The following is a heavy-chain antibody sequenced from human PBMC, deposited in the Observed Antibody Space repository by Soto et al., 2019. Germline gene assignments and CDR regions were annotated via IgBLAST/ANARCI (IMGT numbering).Heavy chain of an antibody. D-gene: IGHD3-10*01. CDR2: ISNNVGAT. CDR1: GFTFTTYA. V-gene: IGHV3-23*01. J-gene: IGHJ3*02. CDR3: ARRSFGAFDI. Sequence: EVQLLESGGGLVQPGGSPRLSCAASGFTFTTYAMNWVRQAPGKGLEWVSLISNNVGATYYADSAKGRFTISRDISKNTLSLQMNSLRAEDTAMYYCARRSFGAFDIWGQGTMVTVSS.